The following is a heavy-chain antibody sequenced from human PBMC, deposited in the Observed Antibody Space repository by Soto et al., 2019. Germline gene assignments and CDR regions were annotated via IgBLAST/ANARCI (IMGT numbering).Heavy chain of an antibody. Sequence: SETLSLTCTVSGGSISSGGYYWSWIRQHPGKGLEWIGYIYYSGSTYYNPSLKSRVTISVDTSKNQFSLKLSSVTAADTAVYYCARGDDYGDKNSENWFDPWGQGTLVTVSS. J-gene: IGHJ5*02. CDR3: ARGDDYGDKNSENWFDP. CDR1: GGSISSGGYY. V-gene: IGHV4-31*03. D-gene: IGHD4-17*01. CDR2: IYYSGST.